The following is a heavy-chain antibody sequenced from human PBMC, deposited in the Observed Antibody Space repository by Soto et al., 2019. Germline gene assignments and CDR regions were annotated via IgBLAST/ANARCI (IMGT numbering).Heavy chain of an antibody. V-gene: IGHV4-59*01. CDR2: IYSSVST. J-gene: IGHJ5*02. CDR3: AREYCTTYSCQLDH. D-gene: IGHD2-8*01. Sequence: PXATLSLTFRVSGGSMSGYYWNGIRQSPRKGLEWIGYIYSSVSTRNNPSLKSRVSLSIDTSKNLFSLKLSSVTAADMAVYYCAREYCTTYSCQLDHWGLGTLVTVSS. CDR1: GGSMSGYY.